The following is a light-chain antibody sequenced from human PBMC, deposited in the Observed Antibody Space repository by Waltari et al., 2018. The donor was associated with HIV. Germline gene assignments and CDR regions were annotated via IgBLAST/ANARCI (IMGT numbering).Light chain of an antibody. CDR1: QKISRY. CDR3: QQSYGAPFT. V-gene: IGKV1-39*01. Sequence: IQMTQSPSALSASVGDTVTITCRASQKISRYLNWYQKKVGEAPKLLVYGASSLQSGGPARFRGSGSGSEYFLSISSLKSDDFATYFCQQSYGAPFTFG. CDR2: GAS. J-gene: IGKJ5*01.